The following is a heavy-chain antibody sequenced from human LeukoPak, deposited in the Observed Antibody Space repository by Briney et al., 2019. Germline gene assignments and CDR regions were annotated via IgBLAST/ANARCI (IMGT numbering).Heavy chain of an antibody. Sequence: PSETLSLTCAVYGGSFSGYYWSWIRQPPGKGLEWIGEINHSGSTNYNPSLKSRVTISVDTSKNQFSLKLSSVTAADTAVYYCARGYIVLMVYAFDHWGQGTLVTVSS. CDR1: GGSFSGYY. CDR3: ARGYIVLMVYAFDH. J-gene: IGHJ5*02. CDR2: INHSGST. V-gene: IGHV4-34*01. D-gene: IGHD2-8*01.